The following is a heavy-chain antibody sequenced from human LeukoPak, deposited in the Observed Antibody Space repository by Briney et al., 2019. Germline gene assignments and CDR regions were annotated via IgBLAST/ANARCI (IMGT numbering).Heavy chain of an antibody. CDR1: GFVFTGYY. Sequence: GASVKVSCKASGFVFTGYYMHWVRQAPGQGLEWMGWMNPGTGTTKYSQKFQGRVTMSRDTSSTTAYMELNRLTSDDTAVYYCARDGGGFSPYWYFDLWGRGTLVTVSS. CDR2: MNPGTGTT. J-gene: IGHJ2*01. D-gene: IGHD3-16*01. CDR3: ARDGGGFSPYWYFDL. V-gene: IGHV1-2*02.